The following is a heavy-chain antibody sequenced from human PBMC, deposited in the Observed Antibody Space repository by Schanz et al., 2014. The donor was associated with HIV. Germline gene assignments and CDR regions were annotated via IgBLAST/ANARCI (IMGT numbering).Heavy chain of an antibody. Sequence: QVQLVESGGGVVQPGRSLRLSCEASGFTFNNYGMHWVRQAPGKGLEWVAVTSYDGTKKHYADSVKGRFTISRDNSKNTLYLQMTTLRIDDTAVYYCAKPEYDSRGSSQSHFDYWGQGTLVTVSS. J-gene: IGHJ4*02. CDR3: AKPEYDSRGSSQSHFDY. V-gene: IGHV3-30*18. CDR1: GFTFNNYG. D-gene: IGHD3-22*01. CDR2: TSYDGTKK.